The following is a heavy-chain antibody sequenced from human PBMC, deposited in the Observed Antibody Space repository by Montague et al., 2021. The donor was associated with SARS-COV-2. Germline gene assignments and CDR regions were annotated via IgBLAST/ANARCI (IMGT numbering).Heavy chain of an antibody. CDR3: AKAYGDYILLFSSYYGMDV. J-gene: IGHJ6*02. Sequence: SETLSLTCAVYGGSFSGYYWSWIRQPPGKGLEWIGEINQRGSTNYNPSLKIRVTISVDTSKNQFSLKLSSVTAADTAVYYCAKAYGDYILLFSSYYGMDVWGQGTTVTVSS. V-gene: IGHV4-34*01. CDR2: INQRGST. CDR1: GGSFSGYY. D-gene: IGHD4-17*01.